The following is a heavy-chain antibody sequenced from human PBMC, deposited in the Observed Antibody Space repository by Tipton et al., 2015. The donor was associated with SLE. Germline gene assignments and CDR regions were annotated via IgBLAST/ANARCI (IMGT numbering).Heavy chain of an antibody. J-gene: IGHJ4*02. V-gene: IGHV3-74*01. D-gene: IGHD6-13*01. CDR3: AREDGSSCFY. Sequence: SLRLSCAASGFTFSNYWMHWVRQAPGKGLVWVSRISNDGSSTNYADSVKGRFTISRDNAENTLYLQMNSLRAEDTAVYYCAREDGSSCFYWGQGTLVTVSS. CDR2: ISNDGSST. CDR1: GFTFSNYW.